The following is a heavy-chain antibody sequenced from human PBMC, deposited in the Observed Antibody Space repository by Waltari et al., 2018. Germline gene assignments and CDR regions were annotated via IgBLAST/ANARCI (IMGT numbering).Heavy chain of an antibody. CDR3: AKVGSRYLGSESLFDF. J-gene: IGHJ4*02. V-gene: IGHV3-23*01. CDR2: ISGTGGRT. D-gene: IGHD3-10*01. CDR1: GFIFNTYA. Sequence: EVQVLESGGGLIQPGGSLRLSCAASGFIFNTYAMTWVRQAPGKGLEWVSGISGTGGRTYYAGSVKCRFTISRDNSKNILYLQMNSLRGEDTAVYYCAKVGSRYLGSESLFDFWGQGTLVTVSS.